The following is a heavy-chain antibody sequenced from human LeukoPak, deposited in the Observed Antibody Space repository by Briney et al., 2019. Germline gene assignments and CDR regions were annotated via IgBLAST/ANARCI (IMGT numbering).Heavy chain of an antibody. CDR3: SRVGTTSRAPNI. CDR2: INWNGDST. CDR1: GFTFDDYG. D-gene: IGHD2-2*01. V-gene: IGHV3-20*04. J-gene: IGHJ3*02. Sequence: GGSLRLSCAASGFTFDDYGMSWVRQAPGKGLEWVSGINWNGDSTGYADSVKGRFTISRDSSKNTLYLQMNSLSAEDTAVYYCSRVGTTSRAPNIWGQGTMVTVSS.